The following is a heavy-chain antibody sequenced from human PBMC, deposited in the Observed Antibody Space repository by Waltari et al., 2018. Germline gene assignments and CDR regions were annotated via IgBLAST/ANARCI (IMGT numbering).Heavy chain of an antibody. V-gene: IGHV3-33*01. Sequence: QVQLVESGGGVVQPGRSLRLSCAASGFTFSSYGMHWVRQAPGKGWGWGEGIWYDGSNKYYAEAVKGRLTISRDNSKNTLYLQMNSLRAEDTAVYYCASSGTGVSDYWGQGTLVTVSS. D-gene: IGHD3-10*01. CDR2: IWYDGSNK. J-gene: IGHJ4*02. CDR1: GFTFSSYG. CDR3: ASSGTGVSDY.